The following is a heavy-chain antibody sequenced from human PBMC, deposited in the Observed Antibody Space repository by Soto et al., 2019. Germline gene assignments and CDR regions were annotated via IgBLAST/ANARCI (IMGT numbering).Heavy chain of an antibody. CDR3: AKGGENWKAWVVDYYYGMDV. J-gene: IGHJ6*02. Sequence: QVQLVESGGGEVQPGRSLRLSCAASGFTFSSYGMHWVRQAPGKGLEWVAVISYDGSNKYYADSVKGRFTISRDNSKNTLYLQMNSLRAEDTAVYYCAKGGENWKAWVVDYYYGMDVWGQGTTVTVSS. D-gene: IGHD1-1*01. V-gene: IGHV3-30*18. CDR2: ISYDGSNK. CDR1: GFTFSSYG.